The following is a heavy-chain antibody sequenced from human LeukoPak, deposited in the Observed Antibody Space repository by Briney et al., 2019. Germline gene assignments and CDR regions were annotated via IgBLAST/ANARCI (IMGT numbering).Heavy chain of an antibody. CDR1: GASVSSGETY. V-gene: IGHV4-61*08. CDR2: IYSGGST. J-gene: IGHJ4*02. Sequence: SETLSLTCSVSGASVSSGETYWSWIRQTPGKGLEWIGYIYSGGSTDYNPSLKSRVTISLDTSKNQFSLQLRSVIAADTALYYCASSFTQTGYMEFDYWGQGALVTVSS. D-gene: IGHD3-9*01. CDR3: ASSFTQTGYMEFDY.